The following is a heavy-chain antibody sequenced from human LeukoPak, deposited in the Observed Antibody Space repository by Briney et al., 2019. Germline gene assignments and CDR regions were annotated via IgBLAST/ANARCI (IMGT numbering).Heavy chain of an antibody. J-gene: IGHJ6*03. V-gene: IGHV4-39*07. Sequence: SETLSLTCTVSGGSISSSSYSWGWIRQPPGKGLEWIGSLYYSGSTYYNPSLKSRVTISVDTSKNQFSLKLSSVTAADTAVYYCARASTVGIYYYYYMDVWGKGTTVTVSS. CDR2: LYYSGST. CDR1: GGSISSSSYS. D-gene: IGHD4-23*01. CDR3: ARASTVGIYYYYYMDV.